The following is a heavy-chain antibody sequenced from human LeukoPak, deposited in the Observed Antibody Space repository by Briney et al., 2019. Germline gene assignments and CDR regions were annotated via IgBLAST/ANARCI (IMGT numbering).Heavy chain of an antibody. Sequence: GGSLRPSCAPSGVPPSSYAMSWVRHAPGEGLEWVSAVSSSGGGTYYADSVKGRFTISRDNSKNTLYLQMNSLRAEYTAVYYCAKSDYYDSSGHPSSFEYWGQGTLVTVSS. CDR2: VSSSGGGT. D-gene: IGHD3-22*01. CDR3: AKSDYYDSSGHPSSFEY. CDR1: GVPPSSYA. V-gene: IGHV3-23*01. J-gene: IGHJ4*02.